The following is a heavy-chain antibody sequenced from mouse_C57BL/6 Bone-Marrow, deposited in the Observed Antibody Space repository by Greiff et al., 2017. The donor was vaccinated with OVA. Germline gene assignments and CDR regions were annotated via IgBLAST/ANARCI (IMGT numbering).Heavy chain of an antibody. J-gene: IGHJ3*01. CDR3: ARVGVAY. CDR2: IYPRSGNN. Sequence: VQLQQSGAELARPGASVKLSCKASGYTFTSYGISWVQQRPGQGLEWIGEIYPRSGNNYYTEKFKGKATLTADKSSSTAYMWLRSVTSEDSAGYFCARVGVAYWGQGTLVTVSA. CDR1: GYTFTSYG. V-gene: IGHV1-81*01.